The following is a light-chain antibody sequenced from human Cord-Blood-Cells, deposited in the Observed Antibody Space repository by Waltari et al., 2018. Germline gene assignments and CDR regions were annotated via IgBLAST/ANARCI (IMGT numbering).Light chain of an antibody. CDR2: EVS. CDR1: SSDAGGYNY. Sequence: QSALTQPPSASGSPGQSVTISCTGTSSDAGGYNYVSWYQQHPGKAPKLMIYEVSKRPSGVRDRFSGSKSCNTASLTVSGLQAEDEADYYCSSYAGSNNWLFGGGTKLTFL. J-gene: IGLJ3*02. CDR3: SSYAGSNNWL. V-gene: IGLV2-8*01.